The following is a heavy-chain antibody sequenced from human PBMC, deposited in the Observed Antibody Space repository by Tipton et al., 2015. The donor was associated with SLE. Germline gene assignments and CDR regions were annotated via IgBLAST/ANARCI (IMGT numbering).Heavy chain of an antibody. CDR3: ARDRPNWNYVFDY. J-gene: IGHJ4*02. D-gene: IGHD1-7*01. V-gene: IGHV3-9*01. CDR1: GFTFDDYA. CDR2: ISWNSGSI. Sequence: SLRLSCAASGFTFDDYAMHWVRQAPGKGLEWVSGISWNSGSIGYADFVKGRFTISRDNAKNSLYLQMNSLRAEDTAVYYCARDRPNWNYVFDYWGQGTLVTVSS.